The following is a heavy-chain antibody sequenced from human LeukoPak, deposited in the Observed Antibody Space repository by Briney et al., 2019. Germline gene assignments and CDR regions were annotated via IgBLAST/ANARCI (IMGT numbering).Heavy chain of an antibody. CDR1: GGSFTDYF. J-gene: IGHJ4*02. V-gene: IGHV4-39*07. CDR3: TRDRAHGTQDY. Sequence: SETLSLTCTVSGGSFTDYFWGWIRQPPGKGLEWIGSIYYSGRTFYNPSLRNRVSISLDTSKGQFSLNLDSVTAADTAVYFCTRDRAHGTQDYWGQGTLVTVS. CDR2: IYYSGRT. D-gene: IGHD1-26*01.